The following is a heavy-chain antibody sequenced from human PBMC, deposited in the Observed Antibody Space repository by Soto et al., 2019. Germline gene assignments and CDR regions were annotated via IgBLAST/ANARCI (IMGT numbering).Heavy chain of an antibody. D-gene: IGHD3-22*01. Sequence: ASVKVSCKVSGYTLTELSMHWVRQAPGKGLEWMGGFDPEDGETIYAQKFQGRVTMTEDTSTDTAYMELSSLRSEDTAVYYCATLLRITMIVVVTPDYGMDVWGQGTTVTVSS. V-gene: IGHV1-24*01. CDR2: FDPEDGET. J-gene: IGHJ6*02. CDR1: GYTLTELS. CDR3: ATLLRITMIVVVTPDYGMDV.